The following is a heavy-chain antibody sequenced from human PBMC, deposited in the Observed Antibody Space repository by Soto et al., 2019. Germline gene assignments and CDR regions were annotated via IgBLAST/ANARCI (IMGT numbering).Heavy chain of an antibody. D-gene: IGHD1-26*01. Sequence: LRLSCAASGFTLSGSAMHWVRQASGKGLEWVGRIRSKANSYATAYAASVKGRFTISRDDSKNTAYLQMNSLKTEDTAVYYCTRSGSYLGSYYYGMDVWGQGTTVTVSS. V-gene: IGHV3-73*01. CDR3: TRSGSYLGSYYYGMDV. J-gene: IGHJ6*02. CDR2: IRSKANSYAT. CDR1: GFTLSGSA.